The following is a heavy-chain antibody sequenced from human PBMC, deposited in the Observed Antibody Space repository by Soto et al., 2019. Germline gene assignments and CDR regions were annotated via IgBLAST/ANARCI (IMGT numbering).Heavy chain of an antibody. V-gene: IGHV4-39*01. CDR3: ARLTIAARTFDY. CDR2: IYYSGST. J-gene: IGHJ4*02. Sequence: PSETLSLTCTVSGGSISSSSYYWGWIRQPPGKGLEWIGSIYYSGSTYYNPSLKSRVTISVDTSKNQFSLKLSSVTAADTAVYYCARLTIAARTFDYWGQGTLVTVSS. CDR1: GGSISSSSYY. D-gene: IGHD6-6*01.